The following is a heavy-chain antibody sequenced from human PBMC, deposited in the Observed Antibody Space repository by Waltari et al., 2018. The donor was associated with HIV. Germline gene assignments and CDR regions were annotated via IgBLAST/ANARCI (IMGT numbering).Heavy chain of an antibody. V-gene: IGHV3-23*01. CDR1: GFTFNSYA. Sequence: EVQLLESGGGLVQPGGSLRLSCAAPGFTFNSYAMSWVRPAPGKGLEWVSAISGSGGSTYFADSVKGRFTISRDNSKNTLYLQMNSLRAEDTAIYYCAKAALTNYGDYLDVGYWGQGTLVTVSS. J-gene: IGHJ4*02. CDR3: AKAALTNYGDYLDVGY. D-gene: IGHD4-17*01. CDR2: ISGSGGST.